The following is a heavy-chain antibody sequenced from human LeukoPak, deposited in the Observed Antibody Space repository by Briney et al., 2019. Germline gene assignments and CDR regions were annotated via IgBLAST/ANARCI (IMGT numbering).Heavy chain of an antibody. CDR1: GITFSSFG. V-gene: IGHV3-33*01. CDR3: ARDSPLTAGPFHP. CDR2: IWYDGSNE. Sequence: GGSLRLSCVASGITFSSFGMHWVRQAPGKGLEWVAFIWYDGSNEYYANSVKGRFTISRDNSKNTLYLQMNSLRAEDTAVYYCARDSPLTAGPFHPWGQGTLVTVSS. D-gene: IGHD1-14*01. J-gene: IGHJ5*02.